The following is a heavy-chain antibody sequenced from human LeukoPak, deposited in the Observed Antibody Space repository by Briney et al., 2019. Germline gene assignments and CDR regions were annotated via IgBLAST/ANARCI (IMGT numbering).Heavy chain of an antibody. CDR2: ISAYNGNT. D-gene: IGHD3-10*01. CDR1: GYTFTSYG. Sequence: GASVKVSCKASGYTFTSYGISWVRQAPGQGLEWMGWISAYNGNTNYAQKLQGRVTMTTDTSTSTAYMELRSLRSDDTAVYYCARDIWFGDFANAFDIWGQGTMVTVSS. CDR3: ARDIWFGDFANAFDI. V-gene: IGHV1-18*01. J-gene: IGHJ3*02.